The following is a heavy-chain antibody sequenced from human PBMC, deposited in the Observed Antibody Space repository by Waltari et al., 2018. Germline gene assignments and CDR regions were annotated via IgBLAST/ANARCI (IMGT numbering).Heavy chain of an antibody. CDR1: GGSINSEFYY. CDR2: IYTSGDT. D-gene: IGHD3-3*01. J-gene: IGHJ5*02. V-gene: IGHV4-61*02. CDR3: ARDLRHPSYYDFSFDT. Sequence: VELQESGPGLVKPSQTLSLTGSVSGGSINSEFYYWNWIRQPAGKGLEWIGRIYTSGDTNYNPSLKTRVSISVDTSRNQFSLKLTSVTAADTAVYYCARDLRHPSYYDFSFDTWGQGSLVTVSS.